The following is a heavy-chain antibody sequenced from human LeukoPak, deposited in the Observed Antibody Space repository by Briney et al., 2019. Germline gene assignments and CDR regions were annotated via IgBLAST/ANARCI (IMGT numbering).Heavy chain of an antibody. CDR3: AREMGVAGTGAFDI. D-gene: IGHD6-19*01. CDR2: MNPNSGNT. V-gene: IGHV1-8*01. Sequence: ASVKVSCKASGYTFTSYDINWVRQATGQGLEWMGWMNPNSGNTGYAQKFQGRVTMTRNTSISTAYMELSSLRSEDTAMYYCAREMGVAGTGAFDIWGQGTMVTVSS. CDR1: GYTFTSYD. J-gene: IGHJ3*02.